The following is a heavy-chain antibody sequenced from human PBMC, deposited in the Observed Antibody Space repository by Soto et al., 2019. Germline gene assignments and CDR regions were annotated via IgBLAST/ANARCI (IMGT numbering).Heavy chain of an antibody. J-gene: IGHJ4*02. Sequence: SETLSLTCSFSVDSIDSSDYYWGWIRQPPGKGLEWIGSIFHSGGTNYNPSLKSRVAISIDTSKNQFSLKLSSVTAADTAFYYCARHHVVTIQTTFDYWGQGTLVTVSS. CDR1: VDSIDSSDYY. V-gene: IGHV4-39*01. CDR3: ARHHVVTIQTTFDY. D-gene: IGHD1-1*01. CDR2: IFHSGGT.